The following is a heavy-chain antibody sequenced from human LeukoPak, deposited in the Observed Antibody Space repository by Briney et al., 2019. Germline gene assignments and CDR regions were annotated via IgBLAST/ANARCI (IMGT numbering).Heavy chain of an antibody. Sequence: ASVKVSCKASGYTFTSYGIHWVRQAPGQGLEWMGWINTNTGNPTYAQGFTGRFVFSLETSVSTSCLQISSLKAEDTAVYYCARGRGSSARLGYYFYYIDVWGKGTTVTVSS. CDR3: ARGRGSSARLGYYFYYIDV. J-gene: IGHJ6*03. D-gene: IGHD1-26*01. CDR2: INTNTGNP. V-gene: IGHV7-4-1*02. CDR1: GYTFTSYG.